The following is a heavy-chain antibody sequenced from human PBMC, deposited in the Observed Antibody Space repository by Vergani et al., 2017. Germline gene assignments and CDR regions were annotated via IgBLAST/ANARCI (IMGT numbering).Heavy chain of an antibody. CDR3: AKTLDYYYYYMDV. Sequence: EVQLVESGGGLVKPGGSLRLSCAASGFTFSSYSMNWVRQAPGKGLEWVSSISSSSSYIYYADSVKGRFTISRDNAKNTLYLQMNSLRAEDTAVYYCAKTLDYYYYYMDVWGKGTTVTVSS. CDR2: ISSSSSYI. CDR1: GFTFSSYS. V-gene: IGHV3-21*01. J-gene: IGHJ6*03.